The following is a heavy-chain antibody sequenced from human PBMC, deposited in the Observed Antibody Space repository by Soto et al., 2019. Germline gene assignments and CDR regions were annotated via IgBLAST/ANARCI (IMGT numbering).Heavy chain of an antibody. Sequence: GGSLRLSCAASGFTFSNAWMSWVRQAPGKGLEWVGRIKSKTDGGTTDYAAPVKGRLTISRDDSKNTMYLQMNSLKTEDTAVYYRTTDDYPNWFDPWGQGTLVTVSS. V-gene: IGHV3-15*01. CDR3: TTDDYPNWFDP. CDR1: GFTFSNAW. D-gene: IGHD4-17*01. J-gene: IGHJ5*02. CDR2: IKSKTDGGTT.